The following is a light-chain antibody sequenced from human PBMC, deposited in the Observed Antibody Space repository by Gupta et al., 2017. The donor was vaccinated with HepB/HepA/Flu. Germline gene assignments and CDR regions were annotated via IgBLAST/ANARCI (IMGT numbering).Light chain of an antibody. Sequence: QSVLTQPPSVSAAPGQKVTISCSGSSSNIGNNYVSWYQQPPGTAPKLLIYENNKRPSGIPDRFSGSQSGTSATLGITGLQTGDEADYYCGAWDSSLSAGVFGGGTKLTVL. J-gene: IGLJ2*01. CDR1: SSNIGNNY. CDR3: GAWDSSLSAGV. V-gene: IGLV1-51*02. CDR2: ENN.